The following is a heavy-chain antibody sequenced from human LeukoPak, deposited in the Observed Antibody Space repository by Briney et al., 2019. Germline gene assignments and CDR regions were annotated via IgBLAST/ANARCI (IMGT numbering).Heavy chain of an antibody. Sequence: SETLSLTCTVSGGSISSYYWSWIRQPPGKGLEWIGYIYTRGSTNYNPSLKSRVTISVDTSKNQFSLKLSSVTAADTAVYYCARSPGFFSGSYSVSTIWVLFDIWGQGTMVTVSS. V-gene: IGHV4-4*09. CDR2: IYTRGST. J-gene: IGHJ3*02. CDR3: ARSPGFFSGSYSVSTIWVLFDI. CDR1: GGSISSYY. D-gene: IGHD1-26*01.